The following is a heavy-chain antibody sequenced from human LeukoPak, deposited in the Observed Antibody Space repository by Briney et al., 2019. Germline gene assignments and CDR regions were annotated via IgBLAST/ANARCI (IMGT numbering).Heavy chain of an antibody. CDR2: ISGSGDST. CDR1: GFTFSSYA. D-gene: IGHD6-19*01. Sequence: GGSLGLSCAASGFTFSSYAMNWVRQAPGKGLEWVSLISGSGDSTDYADSVKGRFTISRDNSMNTLYLQINSLRADDTAVYYCAKRAVAGTGRGFDIWGQGTLVTVSS. V-gene: IGHV3-23*01. CDR3: AKRAVAGTGRGFDI. J-gene: IGHJ3*02.